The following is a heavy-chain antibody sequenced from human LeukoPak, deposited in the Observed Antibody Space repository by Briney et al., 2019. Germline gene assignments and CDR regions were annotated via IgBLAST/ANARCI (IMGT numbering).Heavy chain of an antibody. J-gene: IGHJ3*02. CDR1: GYTFTSYG. CDR2: ISAYNGNT. Sequence: ASVKVSCKASGYTFTSYGISWVRQAPGQGLEWMGWISAYNGNTNYAQKLQGRVTMTTDTSTSTAYMELRSLRSDDTAVYYCARFGLSITMIVVVVDAFDIWGQGTMVTVSS. CDR3: ARFGLSITMIVVVVDAFDI. D-gene: IGHD3-22*01. V-gene: IGHV1-18*01.